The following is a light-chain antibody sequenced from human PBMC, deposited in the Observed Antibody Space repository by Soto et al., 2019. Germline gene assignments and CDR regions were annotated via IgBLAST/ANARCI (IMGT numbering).Light chain of an antibody. CDR2: DAS. CDR1: QSISSW. CDR3: QQYNSYPFVYS. J-gene: IGKJ2*01. V-gene: IGKV1-5*01. Sequence: DIQMTQSPSTLSASVGDRVTITCRASQSISSWLAWYQQKPGKAPKLLIYDASNLESGVPLRFSGSGSGTEFTLTIIDLQPDDFATYYCQQYNSYPFVYSFGQGTELEIK.